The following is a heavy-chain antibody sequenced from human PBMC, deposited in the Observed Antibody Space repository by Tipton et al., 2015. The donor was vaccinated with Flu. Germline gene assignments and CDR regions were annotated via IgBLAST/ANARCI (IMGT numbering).Heavy chain of an antibody. J-gene: IGHJ3*02. CDR2: IYYSGSI. Sequence: LRLPCTVSGGSISSHYWSWIRQPPGKGLEWIGYIYYSGSISYNPSLKSRVTISVDTSKNQFSLKLSSVTTADTAVYYCAREWGDAFDIWGQGTMVTVSS. CDR3: AREWGDAFDI. CDR1: GGSISSHY. V-gene: IGHV4-59*11. D-gene: IGHD3-16*01.